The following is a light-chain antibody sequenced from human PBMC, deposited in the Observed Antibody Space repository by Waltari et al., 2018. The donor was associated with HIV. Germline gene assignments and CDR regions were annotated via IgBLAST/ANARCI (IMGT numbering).Light chain of an antibody. CDR1: DLGDKY. J-gene: IGLJ3*02. Sequence: SSEVTEPPSLAVSTGQTATITCSGYDLGDKYTCWYQQEPGQSHLLVIYQDNTRPSGIPERFSGSSAGHTATLTISGTLPMDEADYYCQAWGSTTSGVFGRGTRLTVL. CDR2: QDN. V-gene: IGLV3-1*01. CDR3: QAWGSTTSGV.